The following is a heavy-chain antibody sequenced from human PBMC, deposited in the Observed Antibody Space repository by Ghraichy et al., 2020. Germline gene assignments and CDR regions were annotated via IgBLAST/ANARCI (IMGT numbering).Heavy chain of an antibody. CDR3: ARTMRSYYGSGTYYNAVDV. J-gene: IGHJ6*01. CDR1: GDSVSSNSAA. D-gene: IGHD3-10*01. CDR2: TYYRSRWYN. Sequence: SQTLSLTCDLSGDSVSSNSAAWNWIRQSPSRGLEWLGRTYYRSRWYNDYAVSVRSRVTINPDTSKNQFSLQLNSVTPEDTAVYYCARTMRSYYGSGTYYNAVDVWGQGNPVTLSS. V-gene: IGHV6-1*01.